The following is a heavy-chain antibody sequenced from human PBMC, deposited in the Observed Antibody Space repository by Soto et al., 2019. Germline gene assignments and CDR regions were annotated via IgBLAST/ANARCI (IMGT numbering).Heavy chain of an antibody. CDR2: IYSGGTT. CDR3: AMSGLRFLEWSPYSHSYMDV. Sequence: GGSLRLSCASSGFIVSSDYMTWVRQAPGKGLEWVSVIYSGGTTYYADSVKDRFTISRDNSKNTLYLQMNSLRAEDTAVYYCAMSGLRFLEWSPYSHSYMDVWGKGTTVTVSS. V-gene: IGHV3-66*01. D-gene: IGHD3-3*01. J-gene: IGHJ6*03. CDR1: GFIVSSDY.